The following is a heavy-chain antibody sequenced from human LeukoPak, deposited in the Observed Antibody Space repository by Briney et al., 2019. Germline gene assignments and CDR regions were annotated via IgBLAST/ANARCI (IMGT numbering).Heavy chain of an antibody. J-gene: IGHJ6*03. CDR2: INSDGINT. D-gene: IGHD6-13*01. CDR1: GFTFSNYW. Sequence: GGSLRLSCAASGFTFSNYWMHWVRQAPGKGLVWVSRINSDGINTSYADSVKGRFTISRDNAKNTLNLQMNSLRAEDTAVYYCARWEESSSWYRRNYYYYMDVWGKGTTVTVSS. CDR3: ARWEESSSWYRRNYYYYMDV. V-gene: IGHV3-74*01.